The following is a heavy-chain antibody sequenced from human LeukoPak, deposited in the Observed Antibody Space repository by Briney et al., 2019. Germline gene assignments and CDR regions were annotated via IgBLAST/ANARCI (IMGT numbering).Heavy chain of an antibody. V-gene: IGHV4-59*01. CDR2: IYYSGST. CDR3: ARGYSSGWYEGLYFDY. D-gene: IGHD6-19*01. J-gene: IGHJ4*02. Sequence: SETLSLTCTVSGGSISSYYWSWIRQPPGKGLEWIGYIYYSGSTNYNPSLKSRVTISVDTSKNQFSLKLSSVTAADTAVYYCARGYSSGWYEGLYFDYWGQGTLVTVSS. CDR1: GGSISSYY.